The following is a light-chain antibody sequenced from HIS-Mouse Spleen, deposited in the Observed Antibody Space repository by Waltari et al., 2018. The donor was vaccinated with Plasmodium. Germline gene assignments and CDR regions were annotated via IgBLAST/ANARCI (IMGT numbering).Light chain of an antibody. CDR1: SRAVGGYNY. CDR3: CSYAGSYTLV. Sequence: QSALTQPRPVSGSPGQSVTLSCTGTSRAVGGYNYFSWYQQHPGKAPKLMIYDVSKRPSGVPDRFSGSKSGNTASLTISGLQAEDEADYYCCSYAGSYTLVFGGGTKLTVL. J-gene: IGLJ2*01. V-gene: IGLV2-11*01. CDR2: DVS.